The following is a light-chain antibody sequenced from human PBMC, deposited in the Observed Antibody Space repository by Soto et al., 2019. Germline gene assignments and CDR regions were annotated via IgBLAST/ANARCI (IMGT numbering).Light chain of an antibody. CDR1: QSVSSSY. V-gene: IGKV3-15*01. CDR3: QQYNNWPPVT. J-gene: IGKJ5*01. CDR2: GAS. Sequence: EIVLPQSPGTLSLSPGERATLSCRASQSVSSSYLAWYQQKPGQAPRLLIYGASTRATGIPARFSGSGSGTEFTLTISSLQSEDFAVYYCQQYNNWPPVTFGQGTRLEIK.